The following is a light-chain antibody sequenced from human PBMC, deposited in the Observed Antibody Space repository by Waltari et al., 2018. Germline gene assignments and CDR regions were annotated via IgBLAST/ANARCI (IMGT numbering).Light chain of an antibody. Sequence: QPVLTQPTSLSASPGASARFPCTLHSGINVGTYSIYWYQQKPGSLPRYLLRFQSDSDKQQGSGVPSRFSGSKEPSTNAGLLLISGLQSEDEADYYCAIWYSSAWVFGGGTKLTVL. J-gene: IGLJ2*01. CDR1: SGINVGTYS. V-gene: IGLV5-39*01. CDR2: FQSDSDK. CDR3: AIWYSSAWV.